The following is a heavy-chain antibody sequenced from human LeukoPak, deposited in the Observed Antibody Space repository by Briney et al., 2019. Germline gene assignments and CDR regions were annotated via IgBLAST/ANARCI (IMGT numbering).Heavy chain of an antibody. CDR2: INHSGST. J-gene: IGHJ4*02. CDR1: GGSFSGYY. V-gene: IGHV4-34*01. D-gene: IGHD6-13*01. CDR3: ARVWWGHGRKQPVGIAAARDDY. Sequence: PSETLSLTCAVYGGSFSGYYWSWIRQPPGKGLEWIGEINHSGSTNYNPSLKSRVTISVDTSKNQFSLKLSSVTATDTAVYYCARVWWGHGRKQPVGIAAARDDYWGQGPWSPSPQ.